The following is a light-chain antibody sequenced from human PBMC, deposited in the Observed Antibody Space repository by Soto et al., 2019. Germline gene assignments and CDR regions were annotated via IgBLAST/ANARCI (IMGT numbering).Light chain of an antibody. J-gene: IGLJ3*02. Sequence: NFMLTQPLSVSESPGKTITISCTRSSGRIGSNFVQWYQQRPGSAPTTVIFEDKQRPSGVPDRFSGSIDTSSNSASLTISGLKTEDEADYYCQSYDSINLWVFGGGTQLTVL. CDR2: EDK. CDR1: SGRIGSNF. V-gene: IGLV6-57*04. CDR3: QSYDSINLWV.